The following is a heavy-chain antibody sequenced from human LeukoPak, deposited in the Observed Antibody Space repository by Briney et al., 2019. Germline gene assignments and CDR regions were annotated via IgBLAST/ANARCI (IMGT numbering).Heavy chain of an antibody. V-gene: IGHV1-18*01. Sequence: ASVKVSCKASGYTFTCYGISCVRQAPGQGLEWMGWISAYNGNTNYAQKLQGRVTMTTDTSTSTAYMELRSLRSDDTAVYYCARDRSGDFWSGYQYYFDYWGQGTLVTVSS. D-gene: IGHD3-3*01. CDR1: GYTFTCYG. CDR2: ISAYNGNT. J-gene: IGHJ4*02. CDR3: ARDRSGDFWSGYQYYFDY.